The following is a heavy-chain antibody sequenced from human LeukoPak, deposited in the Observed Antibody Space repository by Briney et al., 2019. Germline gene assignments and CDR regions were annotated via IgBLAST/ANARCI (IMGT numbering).Heavy chain of an antibody. CDR2: VIPIFGIA. D-gene: IGHD3-10*01. CDR1: IGTFSSHV. J-gene: IGHJ4*02. CDR3: AYDTYGSGSYYEDY. V-gene: IGHV1-69*10. Sequence: EAAVKLSCKTPIGTFSSHVLSWVRQAPGQRLEWMRRVIPIFGIANYAQNSQGKVTITADKYTSTAYMELSSLRSEDTAVYYCAYDTYGSGSYYEDYWGQGTLVTVSS.